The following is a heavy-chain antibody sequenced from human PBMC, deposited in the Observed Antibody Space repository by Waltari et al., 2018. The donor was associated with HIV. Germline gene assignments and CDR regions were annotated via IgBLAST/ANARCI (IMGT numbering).Heavy chain of an antibody. CDR1: GFTFTNFA. V-gene: IGHV3-23*04. CDR2: MSASGGTT. Sequence: EVQLVESGGGLVQPGGSLRLSCKASGFTFTNFAMSWVRQAPGKGLEWVSVMSASGGTTYYADSVKGRFTVSRDNFKNTVYLQMNSLRAGDTAIYYCAKAVMETAVSSPVDCWGQGALVTVSS. D-gene: IGHD5-18*01. CDR3: AKAVMETAVSSPVDC. J-gene: IGHJ4*02.